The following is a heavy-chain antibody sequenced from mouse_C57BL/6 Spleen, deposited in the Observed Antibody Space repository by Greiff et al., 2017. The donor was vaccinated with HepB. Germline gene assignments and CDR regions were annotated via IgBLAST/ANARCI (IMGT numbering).Heavy chain of an antibody. V-gene: IGHV5-6*02. CDR2: ISSGGSYT. CDR1: GFTFSSYG. Sequence: DVMLVESGGDLVKPGGSLKLSCAASGFTFSSYGMSWVRQTPDKRLEWVATISSGGSYTYYPDSVKGRFTISSDNAKNTLYLQMSSLKSEDTAMYYCARHGESPMDYWGQGTSVTVSS. J-gene: IGHJ4*01. CDR3: ARHGESPMDY.